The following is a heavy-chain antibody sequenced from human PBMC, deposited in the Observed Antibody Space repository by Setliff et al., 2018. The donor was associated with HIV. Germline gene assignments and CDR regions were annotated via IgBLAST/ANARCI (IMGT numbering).Heavy chain of an antibody. D-gene: IGHD1-26*01. CDR1: GFTFSTYD. Sequence: PGGSLRLSCAASGFTFSTYDMHWVRQVTGKGLEWVSAIGTISDTFYSDSVEGRFTISRENARNSLHLQMNSLRAGDTGVYYCVRQSGSWHAWSGAFDIWGQGTMGTVSS. CDR3: VRQSGSWHAWSGAFDI. V-gene: IGHV3-13*01. J-gene: IGHJ3*02. CDR2: IGTISDT.